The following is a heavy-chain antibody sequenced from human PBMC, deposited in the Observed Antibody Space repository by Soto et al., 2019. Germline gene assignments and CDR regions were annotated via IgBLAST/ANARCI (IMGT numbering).Heavy chain of an antibody. J-gene: IGHJ4*02. V-gene: IGHV1-18*01. CDR1: GYTFTSYG. D-gene: IGHD1-26*01. CDR2: ISAYNGNT. Sequence: QVQLVQSGAEEKKPGASVKVSCKASGYTFTSYGISWVRQAPGQGLEWMGWISAYNGNTNYAQKLQGRVTMTTDTSTSTAYMELRSLRSDDTALYYCARVKGLSGSYHPPSFDYWGQGTLVTVSS. CDR3: ARVKGLSGSYHPPSFDY.